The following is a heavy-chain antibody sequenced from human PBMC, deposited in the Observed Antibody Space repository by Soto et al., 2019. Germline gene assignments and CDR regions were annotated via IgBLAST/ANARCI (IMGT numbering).Heavy chain of an antibody. CDR3: AKATGLVGASHYFDS. CDR1: GFTFDSYA. V-gene: IGHV3-23*01. CDR2: ISGSGGST. J-gene: IGHJ4*02. D-gene: IGHD1-26*01. Sequence: EVQLLESGGGLIQPGGSLRLSCAASGFTFDSYAMSWVRQAPGIGLEWVSSISGSGGSTHYTESVKGRFTVSRDDSKNTLYLQMNTLRAEDTAVYYCAKATGLVGASHYFDSWGQGTLVTVSS.